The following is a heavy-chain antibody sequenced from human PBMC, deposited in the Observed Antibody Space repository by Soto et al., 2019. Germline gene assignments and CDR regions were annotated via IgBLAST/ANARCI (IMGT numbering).Heavy chain of an antibody. CDR3: ARDERSGGRCHDYYGMDV. D-gene: IGHD2-15*01. Sequence: QTLSLTCAISGDSVSSNSASWNWIRQSPSRGLEWLGRTYYRSKWYNDYAESVKSRITINPDTSKNQFSPQLNSVTPEDTAVYYCARDERSGGRCHDYYGMDVWGQGTTVTVYS. V-gene: IGHV6-1*01. J-gene: IGHJ6*02. CDR2: TYYRSKWYN. CDR1: GDSVSSNSAS.